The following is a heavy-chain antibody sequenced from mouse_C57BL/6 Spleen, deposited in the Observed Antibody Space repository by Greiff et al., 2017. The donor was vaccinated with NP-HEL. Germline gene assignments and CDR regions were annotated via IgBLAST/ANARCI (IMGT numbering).Heavy chain of an antibody. D-gene: IGHD1-1*01. Sequence: EVQLQESGPGLVKPSQSLSLTCSVTGYSITSGYYWNWIRQFPGNKLEWMGYISYDGSNNYNPSLKNRISITRDTSKNQFFLKLNSVTTEDTATYYCARYYYGSPYYFDYWGQGTTLTVSS. CDR2: ISYDGSN. CDR3: ARYYYGSPYYFDY. J-gene: IGHJ2*01. CDR1: GYSITSGYY. V-gene: IGHV3-6*01.